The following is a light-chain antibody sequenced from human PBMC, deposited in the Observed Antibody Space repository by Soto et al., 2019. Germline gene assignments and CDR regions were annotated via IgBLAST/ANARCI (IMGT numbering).Light chain of an antibody. CDR1: QSVSSSY. CDR2: GAS. Sequence: EIVLTQSPGTLSLSPGERATLSCRASQSVSSSYLAWYQQKPGQAPRLLIYGASSRATGIPDRFSGSGSGTDFTLTISILEPEDFAVYYCQQYGSSPLTSGGGTKVDIK. V-gene: IGKV3-20*01. CDR3: QQYGSSPLT. J-gene: IGKJ4*01.